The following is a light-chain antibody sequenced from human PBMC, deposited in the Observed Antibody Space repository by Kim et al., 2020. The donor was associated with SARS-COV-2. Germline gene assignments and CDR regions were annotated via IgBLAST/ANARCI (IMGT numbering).Light chain of an antibody. Sequence: KFTCTLHSGLSNYAIACYQQQPQKGPRYLMKVNSDGSHIRGDGIPDRFSGSSSGAERYLSISSLQSEDEADYYCQTWGPGVKWVFGGGTQLTVL. CDR3: QTWGPGVKWV. CDR2: VNSDGSH. J-gene: IGLJ3*02. CDR1: SGLSNYA. V-gene: IGLV4-69*01.